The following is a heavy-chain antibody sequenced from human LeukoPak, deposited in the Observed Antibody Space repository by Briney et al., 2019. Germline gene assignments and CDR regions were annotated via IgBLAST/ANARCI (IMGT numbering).Heavy chain of an antibody. CDR1: GYTFTSNY. J-gene: IGHJ4*02. Sequence: GASVKVSCKASGYTFTSNYIHWVRQAPGQGLEWMGTIYPRDGSTSYAQKFQGRVTVTRDTSTSTVHMELSGLRSEDTAVYYCARDQEGFDYWGQGTLVTVSS. CDR3: ARDQEGFDY. V-gene: IGHV1-46*01. CDR2: IYPRDGST.